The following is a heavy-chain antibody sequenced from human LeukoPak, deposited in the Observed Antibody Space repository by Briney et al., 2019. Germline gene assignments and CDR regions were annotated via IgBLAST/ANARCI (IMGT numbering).Heavy chain of an antibody. J-gene: IGHJ4*02. D-gene: IGHD4-17*01. V-gene: IGHV3-30*02. CDR1: GFTFSSYG. Sequence: GGSLRLSCAASGFTFSSYGMHWVRQAPGKGLEWAAFIRYDGSNKYYADSVKGRFTISRDNSKNTLYLQMNSLRAEDTAVYYCAKDWTVTTGIDYWGQGTLVTVSS. CDR2: IRYDGSNK. CDR3: AKDWTVTTGIDY.